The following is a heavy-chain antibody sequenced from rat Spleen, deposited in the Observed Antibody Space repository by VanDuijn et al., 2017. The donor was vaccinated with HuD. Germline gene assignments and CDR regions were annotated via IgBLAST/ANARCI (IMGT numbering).Heavy chain of an antibody. CDR2: ISYDGSST. CDR1: GFTYSNYV. D-gene: IGHD1-11*01. Sequence: EVQLVESGGGLMQPGRSLKLSCTASGFTYSNYVMAWVRQAPTKGLEWVATISYDGSSTYYRDSVKGRFTISRDNAKSPLYLQMDSLRSEDTATYYCARLSGEGFAYWGQGTLVTVSS. V-gene: IGHV5-29*01. J-gene: IGHJ3*01. CDR3: ARLSGEGFAY.